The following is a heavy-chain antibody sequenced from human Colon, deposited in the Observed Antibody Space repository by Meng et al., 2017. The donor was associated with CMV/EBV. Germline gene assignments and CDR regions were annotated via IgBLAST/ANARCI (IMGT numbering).Heavy chain of an antibody. CDR2: IYHTGST. V-gene: IGHV4-4*01. D-gene: IGHD2-21*01. CDR3: ARSVGVGLP. Sequence: LSLTCTLSGAFITSTNWWNWVRQPPGKGLEWIGEIYHTGSTNYNPSLKSRVTMSVDTSKNQFSLKLNSVTAADTAVYFCARSVGVGLPWGQGTLVTVSS. CDR1: GAFITSTNW. J-gene: IGHJ1*01.